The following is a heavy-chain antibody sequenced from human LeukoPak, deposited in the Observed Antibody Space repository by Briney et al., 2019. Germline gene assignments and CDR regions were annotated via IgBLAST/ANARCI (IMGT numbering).Heavy chain of an antibody. D-gene: IGHD4-17*01. CDR2: INHSGST. J-gene: IGHJ3*02. CDR1: GGSFSGYY. V-gene: IGHV4-34*01. Sequence: SETLSLPCAVYGGSFSGYYWSWIRQPPGKGLEWIGEINHSGSTNYNPSLKSRVTISVDTSKNQFSLKLSSVTAADTAVYYRARPMTTVTTDDAFDIWGQGTMVTVSS. CDR3: ARPMTTVTTDDAFDI.